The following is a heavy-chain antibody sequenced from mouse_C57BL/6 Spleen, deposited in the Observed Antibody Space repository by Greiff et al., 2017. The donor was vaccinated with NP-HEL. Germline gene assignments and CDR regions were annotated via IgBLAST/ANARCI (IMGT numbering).Heavy chain of an antibody. CDR3: ASGLPYYYAMDY. CDR1: GYTFTDYY. Sequence: VQLQQSGPELVKPGASVKISCKASGYTFTDYYMNWVKQSHGKSLEWIGDINPNNGGTSYNQKFKGKATLTVDKSSSTAYMELRSLTSEDSAVYYCASGLPYYYAMDYWGQGTSVTVSS. V-gene: IGHV1-26*01. J-gene: IGHJ4*01. CDR2: INPNNGGT.